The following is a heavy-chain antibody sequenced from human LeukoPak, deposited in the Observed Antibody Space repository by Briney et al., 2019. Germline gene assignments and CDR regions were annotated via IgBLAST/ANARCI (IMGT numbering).Heavy chain of an antibody. CDR3: ARYDYGSGYPGSWLDP. V-gene: IGHV4-59*08. CDR2: IYYSGST. Sequence: SETLSLTCTVSGASITSYFWTWIRQSLGKGLEWIGYIYYSGSTNYNPSLKSRVAMSVDTSKNQFSLKLNSVTAADTAVYYCARYDYGSGYPGSWLDPWGQGTLVTVSS. D-gene: IGHD3-10*01. CDR1: GASITSYF. J-gene: IGHJ5*02.